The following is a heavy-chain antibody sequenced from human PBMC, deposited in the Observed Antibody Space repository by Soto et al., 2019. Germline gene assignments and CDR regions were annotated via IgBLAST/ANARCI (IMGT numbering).Heavy chain of an antibody. J-gene: IGHJ4*02. CDR3: ATACGGGDCYPM. Sequence: PGGSLRLSCVVSAFPFRNAWMAWVRKAPGKGLEWVGRIKGKIDGETTDYPAPVKGRFTISRDDSKNTLYLQMNSLKTEDTGVYYCATACGGGDCYPMWGPGTLVTVSS. D-gene: IGHD2-21*02. CDR1: AFPFRNAW. CDR2: IKGKIDGETT. V-gene: IGHV3-15*01.